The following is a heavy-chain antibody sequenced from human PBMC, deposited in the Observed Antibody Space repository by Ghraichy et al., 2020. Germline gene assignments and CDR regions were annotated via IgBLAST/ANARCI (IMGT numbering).Heavy chain of an antibody. J-gene: IGHJ6*02. CDR2: INHSGST. D-gene: IGHD5-18*01. CDR1: GGSFSGYY. Sequence: SETLSPTCAVYGGSFSGYYWSWIRQPPGKGLEWIGEINHSGSTNYNPSLKSRVTISVDTSKNQFSLKLSSVTAADTAVYYCARGGASYSYGYYYYYGMDVWGQGTTVTVSS. V-gene: IGHV4-34*01. CDR3: ARGGASYSYGYYYYYGMDV.